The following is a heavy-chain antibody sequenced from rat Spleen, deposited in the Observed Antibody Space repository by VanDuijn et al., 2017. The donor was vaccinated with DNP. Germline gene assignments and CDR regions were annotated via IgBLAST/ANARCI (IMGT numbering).Heavy chain of an antibody. D-gene: IGHD1-4*01. CDR3: ARQVLPLRVWDY. J-gene: IGHJ2*01. CDR2: ISYDGGST. CDR1: GFTFSDYY. V-gene: IGHV5-22*01. Sequence: EVQLVESGGGLVQPGRSLKLSCAASGFTFSDYYMAWVRQAPTKGLEWIAYISYDGGSTYRGDSVKGRFTISRDIVKNILYLQMNSLRSEDMATYYCARQVLPLRVWDYWGQGVMVTVSA.